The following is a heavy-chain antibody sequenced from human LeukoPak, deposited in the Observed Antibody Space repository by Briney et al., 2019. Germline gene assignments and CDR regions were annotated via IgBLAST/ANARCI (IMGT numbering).Heavy chain of an antibody. CDR1: GFTLSSYA. CDR2: ISGSDGST. D-gene: IGHD4-17*01. V-gene: IGHV3-23*01. CDR3: AKDLYGDYGIDC. J-gene: IGHJ4*02. Sequence: GGSLRLSCAASGFTLSSYAMSWVRQAPGKGLEWVSLISGSDGSTYYADSVKGRFTISRDNSKNTLYLQMNSLRAEDTAVYYCAKDLYGDYGIDCWGQGTLVTVSS.